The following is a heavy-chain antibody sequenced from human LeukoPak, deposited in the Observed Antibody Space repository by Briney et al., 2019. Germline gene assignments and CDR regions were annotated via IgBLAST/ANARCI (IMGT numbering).Heavy chain of an antibody. D-gene: IGHD4-17*01. CDR2: ILSTGTT. CDR3: ATVKYDYGDPVGWFDP. Sequence: GGSLRLSCVASGLSFSSFAMSWVRQAPGKGLEWVSHILSTGTTYYADSVRGRFTISRDNSKNTLYLLMTSLRADDTAVYYCATVKYDYGDPVGWFDPWGQGALVTVSS. CDR1: GLSFSSFA. V-gene: IGHV3-23*01. J-gene: IGHJ5*02.